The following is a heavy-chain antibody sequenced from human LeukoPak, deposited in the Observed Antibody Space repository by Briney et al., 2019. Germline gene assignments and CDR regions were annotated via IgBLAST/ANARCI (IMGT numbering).Heavy chain of an antibody. CDR2: IYYSGTT. CDR1: GGSISSDY. J-gene: IGHJ5*02. Sequence: SETLSLTCTVSGGSISSDYWSWLRQSPGKGLEWIGYIYYSGTTSYNPSLKSRVTISLDTSKIQFSLKPSSVTAADTAVYYCARGANWRSPDHWGQGTLVTVSS. CDR3: ARGANWRSPDH. D-gene: IGHD1-1*01. V-gene: IGHV4-59*01.